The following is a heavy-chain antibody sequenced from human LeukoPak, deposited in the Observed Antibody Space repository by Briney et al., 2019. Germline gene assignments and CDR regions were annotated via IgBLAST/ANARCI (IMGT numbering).Heavy chain of an antibody. J-gene: IGHJ6*03. V-gene: IGHV3-23*01. CDR1: GFTYRSCA. D-gene: IGHD6-6*01. CDR3: SYSSSSGVDYYYYMDV. Sequence: SGGSVGLSYAASGFTYRSCAMSGVRQAPARGLEDVLAISGSGGSQYYADSVKGRFTISRDNSKNTLYLQMNSLRAEDTAVYYCSYSSSSGVDYYYYMDVWGKGTTVTVSS. CDR2: ISGSGGSQ.